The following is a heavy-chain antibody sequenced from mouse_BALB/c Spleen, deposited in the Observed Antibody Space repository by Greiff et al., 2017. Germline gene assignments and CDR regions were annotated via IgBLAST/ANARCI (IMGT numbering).Heavy chain of an antibody. V-gene: IGHV5-17*02. CDR3: ARCGSSSAWFAY. Sequence: LVESGGGLVQPGGSRKLSCAASGFTFSSFGMHWVRQAPEKGLEWVAYISSGSSTIYYADTVKGRFTISRDNPKNTLFLQMTSLRSEDTAMYYCARCGSSSAWFAYWGQGTLVTVSA. J-gene: IGHJ3*01. D-gene: IGHD1-1*01. CDR1: GFTFSSFG. CDR2: ISSGSSTI.